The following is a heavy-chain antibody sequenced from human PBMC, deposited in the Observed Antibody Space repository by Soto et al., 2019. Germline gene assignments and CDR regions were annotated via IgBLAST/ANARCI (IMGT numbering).Heavy chain of an antibody. Sequence: GGSLRLSCAASGFTFSSYGMHWVRQAPGKGLEWVAVIWYDGSNKYYADSVKGRFTISRDNSKNTLYLQMNSLRAEDTAVYYCARDSEKQQLPSNYFDYWGQGTLVTVSS. D-gene: IGHD6-13*01. J-gene: IGHJ4*02. CDR1: GFTFSSYG. CDR2: IWYDGSNK. CDR3: ARDSEKQQLPSNYFDY. V-gene: IGHV3-33*01.